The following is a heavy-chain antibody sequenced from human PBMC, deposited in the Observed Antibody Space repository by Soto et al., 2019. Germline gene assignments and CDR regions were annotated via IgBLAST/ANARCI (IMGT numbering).Heavy chain of an antibody. CDR3: VREGMKTLRDWFDP. CDR1: GASISGFY. CDR2: IYATGTT. Sequence: QVQLQESGPGLVKPSETLSLTCTVSGASISGFYWSWIRKSAGKGLEWIGRIYATGTTDYNPSLRSRVMMSVDTSKKQFSLKLRSVTAADTAVYYCVREGMKTLRDWFDPWGQGISVTVSS. J-gene: IGHJ5*02. D-gene: IGHD3-16*01. V-gene: IGHV4-4*07.